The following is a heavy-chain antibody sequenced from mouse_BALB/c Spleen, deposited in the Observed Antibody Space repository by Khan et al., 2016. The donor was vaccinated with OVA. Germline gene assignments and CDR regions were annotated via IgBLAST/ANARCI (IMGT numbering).Heavy chain of an antibody. D-gene: IGHD2-2*01. CDR2: INPNNGGT. J-gene: IGHJ3*01. Sequence: VRLQQSGPELVKPGASVKIPCKASGYTFTDYIIDWVKQSLGESLEWIGDINPNNGGTIYTQTFKCKATLTVDKSSSTAYMELRSLTSEETAVYYCARHGYGGFAYWGQGTLVTVSA. CDR3: ARHGYGGFAY. V-gene: IGHV1-18*01. CDR1: GYTFTDYI.